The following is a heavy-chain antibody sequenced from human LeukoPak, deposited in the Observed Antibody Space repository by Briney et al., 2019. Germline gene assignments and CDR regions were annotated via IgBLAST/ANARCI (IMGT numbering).Heavy chain of an antibody. CDR1: GFTFSSYS. V-gene: IGHV3-30-3*01. CDR3: ARDRSDYSIKYYYYYGMDV. Sequence: GGSLRLSCAASGFTFSSYSMHWVRQAPGKGLEWVAVISYDGSSEYYADSVRGRFTNSRDNSKNTLYLQMNSLGAEDTAVFYCARDRSDYSIKYYYYYGMDVWGQGTTVTVSS. CDR2: ISYDGSSE. D-gene: IGHD3-16*01. J-gene: IGHJ6*02.